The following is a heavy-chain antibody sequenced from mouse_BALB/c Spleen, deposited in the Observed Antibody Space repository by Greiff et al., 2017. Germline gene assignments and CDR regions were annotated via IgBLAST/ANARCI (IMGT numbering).Heavy chain of an antibody. D-gene: IGHD2-4*01. CDR2: IDPANGNT. J-gene: IGHJ2*01. CDR3: AKIYYDYDGYYFDY. V-gene: IGHV14-3*02. CDR1: GFTFTDTY. Sequence: EVKLQESGAELVKPGASVKLSCTASGFTFTDTYMHWVKQRPEQGLEWIGRIDPANGNTKYDPKFQGKATITADTSSNTAYLQLSSLTSEDTAVYYCAKIYYDYDGYYFDYWGQGTTVTVSA.